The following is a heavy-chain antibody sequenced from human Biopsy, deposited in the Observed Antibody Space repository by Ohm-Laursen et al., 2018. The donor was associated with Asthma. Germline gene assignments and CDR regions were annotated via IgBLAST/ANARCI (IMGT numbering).Heavy chain of an antibody. CDR3: AVYSSGGFDY. CDR2: IYYSGST. J-gene: IGHJ4*02. CDR1: GDSIRRDY. V-gene: IGHV4-59*03. D-gene: IGHD6-6*01. Sequence: GTLSLTCTVSGDSIRRDYWSWIRQPPGRGLEWVGYIYYSGSTNYNPSLKSRITISVGASKNQFSLKLNSVTAADTAIYYCAVYSSGGFDYWGQGSLVTVSS.